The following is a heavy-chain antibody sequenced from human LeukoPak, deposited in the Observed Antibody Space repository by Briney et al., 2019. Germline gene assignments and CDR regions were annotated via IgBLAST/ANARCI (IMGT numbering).Heavy chain of an antibody. Sequence: NPSETLSLTCTVSGGSISSSSYYWGWIRQPPGKGLEWIGSIYYSGSTYYNPSLKSRVTISVDTSKNQFSLKLSSVTAADTAVYYCARGRDSGSIADRYWFDPWGQGTLVTVSS. V-gene: IGHV4-39*07. D-gene: IGHD6-6*01. CDR2: IYYSGST. J-gene: IGHJ5*02. CDR1: GGSISSSSYY. CDR3: ARGRDSGSIADRYWFDP.